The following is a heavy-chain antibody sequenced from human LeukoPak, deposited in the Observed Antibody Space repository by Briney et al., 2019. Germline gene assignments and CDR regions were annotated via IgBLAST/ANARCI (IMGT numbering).Heavy chain of an antibody. CDR3: ARDEAEMATIPFDY. V-gene: IGHV3-48*04. J-gene: IGHJ4*02. CDR1: GFTFSSYS. D-gene: IGHD5-24*01. CDR2: ISSSTI. Sequence: GGSLRLSCAASGFTFSSYSMNWVRQAPGKGLEWVSYISSSTIYYADSVKGRFTISRDNAKNSLYLQMNSLRAEDTAVYYCARDEAEMATIPFDYWGQGTLVTVSS.